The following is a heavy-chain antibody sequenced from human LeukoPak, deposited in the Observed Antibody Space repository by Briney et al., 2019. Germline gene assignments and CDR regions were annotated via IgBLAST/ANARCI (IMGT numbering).Heavy chain of an antibody. CDR2: ISGSGGST. D-gene: IGHD3-22*01. J-gene: IGHJ4*02. Sequence: GGSLRLSCAASGFTFSSYAMSWVRQAPGKGLEWVSAISGSGGSTYYADSVKGRFTISRDNSKNTLYLQMNSLRAEDTAVYYCARDLLRDSSGYYSDYWGQGTLVTVSS. CDR3: ARDLLRDSSGYYSDY. V-gene: IGHV3-23*01. CDR1: GFTFSSYA.